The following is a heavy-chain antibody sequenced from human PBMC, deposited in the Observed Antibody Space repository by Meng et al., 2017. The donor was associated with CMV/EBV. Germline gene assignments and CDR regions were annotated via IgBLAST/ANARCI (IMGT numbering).Heavy chain of an antibody. J-gene: IGHJ2*01. CDR1: GGSISSYY. CDR3: AKSSEQNWNYGGWYFDL. V-gene: IGHV4-4*07. CDR2: IYTSGST. D-gene: IGHD1-7*01. Sequence: LQESGPGLVKPSETLSLTCTGAGGSISSYYWSWIRQPAGKGLEWIVRIYTSGSTNYNPSLKSRVTMSVDTSKNQFSLKLSSVTAADTAVYYCAKSSEQNWNYGGWYFDLWGRGTLVTVSS.